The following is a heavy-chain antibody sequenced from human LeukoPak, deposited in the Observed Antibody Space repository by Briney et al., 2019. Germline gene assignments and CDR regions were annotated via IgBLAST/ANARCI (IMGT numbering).Heavy chain of an antibody. CDR2: FLYSGTT. J-gene: IGHJ4*02. V-gene: IGHV4-59*02. CDR3: ATLVYSGSRYHFDT. CDR1: NVPVKNYY. Sequence: SETLSLTCSVSNVPVKNYYWTWLRQPPGQGLEWIGNFLYSGTTTYRASLDSRLIISVDNSKNTVSLRLFSVTAADTAVYYCATLVYSGSRYHFDTWGQGTLVTVSS. D-gene: IGHD1-26*01.